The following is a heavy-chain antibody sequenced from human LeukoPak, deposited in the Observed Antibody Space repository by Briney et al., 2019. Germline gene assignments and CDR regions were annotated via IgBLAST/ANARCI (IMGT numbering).Heavy chain of an antibody. CDR1: GYTFTDYY. D-gene: IGHD4-17*01. V-gene: IGHV1-2*02. CDR3: ARYGSWFDP. J-gene: IGHJ5*02. Sequence: ASVKVSCKASGYTFTDYYVHWVRQAPGQGLEWMGWINPNSGGTNYAQKFQGRVTMTRDTSITTAYMELSRLRSDDTAVSYCARYGSWFDPWDQGTLVTVSS. CDR2: INPNSGGT.